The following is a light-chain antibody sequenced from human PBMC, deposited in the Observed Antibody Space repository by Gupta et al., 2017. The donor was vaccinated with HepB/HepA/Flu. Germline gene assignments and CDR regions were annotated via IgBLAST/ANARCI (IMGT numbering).Light chain of an antibody. CDR3: SSDSGGSSLV. CDR2: DVS. J-gene: IGLJ2*01. Sequence: QSALTQPASVSGSPGQSTTISCAGSCTDVGAYDYVFCYQQHPRKAPKLVIYDVSNRASGVSTRFSGSKSGKTTSLTISGRQAEDEADYYCSSDSGGSSLVFGGGTRVTVL. CDR1: CTDVGAYDY. V-gene: IGLV2-14*01.